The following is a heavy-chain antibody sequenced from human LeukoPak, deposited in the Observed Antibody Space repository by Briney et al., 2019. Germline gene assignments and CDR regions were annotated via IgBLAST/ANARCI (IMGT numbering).Heavy chain of an antibody. CDR2: ISGSGGST. CDR1: GFTFSSYA. Sequence: GGSLRLSCAASGFTFSSYAMSWVRQTPGKGPEWVSAISGSGGSTYYADSVKGRFTISRDNSKNTLYLQMNSLRAEDTAVYYCAKFMVRGVFDYWGQGTLVTVSS. D-gene: IGHD3-10*01. V-gene: IGHV3-23*01. CDR3: AKFMVRGVFDY. J-gene: IGHJ4*02.